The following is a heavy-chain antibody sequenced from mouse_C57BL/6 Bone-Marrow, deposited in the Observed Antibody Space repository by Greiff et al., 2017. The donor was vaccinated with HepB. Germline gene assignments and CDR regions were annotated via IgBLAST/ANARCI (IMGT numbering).Heavy chain of an antibody. D-gene: IGHD1-1*01. CDR1: CYSFTGYY. J-gene: IGHJ2*01. CDR2: INPSTGGT. V-gene: IGHV1-42*01. CDR3: ARKGLLLRVPYFDY. Sequence: EVQLQQSGPELVKPGASVKISFKASCYSFTGYYMNWVKQSPEKSLEWIGEINPSTGGTTYNQKFKAKATLTVDKSSSTAYMQLKSLTSEDSAVYYCARKGLLLRVPYFDYWGQGTTLTVSS.